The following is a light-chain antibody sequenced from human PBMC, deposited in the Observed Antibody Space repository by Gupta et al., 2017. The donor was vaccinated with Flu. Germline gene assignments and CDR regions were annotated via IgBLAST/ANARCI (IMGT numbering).Light chain of an antibody. CDR2: KES. Sequence: DIQMTQSPSTLSASIGDRVTITCRASQSISNWLAWYQQKPGKAPKLLIYKESNLESGVPSTFSGSGSGTDFTLIISSLQPDDFATYYCQHYSTYPLAFGGGTKVEIK. V-gene: IGKV1-5*03. CDR3: QHYSTYPLA. J-gene: IGKJ4*01. CDR1: QSISNW.